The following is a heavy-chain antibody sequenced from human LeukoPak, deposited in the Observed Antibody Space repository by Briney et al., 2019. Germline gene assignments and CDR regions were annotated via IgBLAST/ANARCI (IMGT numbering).Heavy chain of an antibody. J-gene: IGHJ6*03. V-gene: IGHV1-18*01. CDR3: ARAGGDYYYYMDV. D-gene: IGHD3-16*01. Sequence: ASVKVSCKASGYTFTNYGITWVRQAPGQGLEWMGWISSYTGNTKYAQKLQGRVTMTTDKSTSTAYMELRSLRSDDTAVYYCARAGGDYYYYMDVWGKGTTVTVSS. CDR1: GYTFTNYG. CDR2: ISSYTGNT.